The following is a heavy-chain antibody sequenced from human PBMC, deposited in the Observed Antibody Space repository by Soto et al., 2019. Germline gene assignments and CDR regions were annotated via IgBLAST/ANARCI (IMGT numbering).Heavy chain of an antibody. J-gene: IGHJ4*02. CDR3: ARDPRSNKGWLGMAKDY. Sequence: QVQLVQSGAEVKKPGASVKVSCKASGYTFTSYGISWVRQAPGQGLEWMGWISAYNGNTNYAQKLQGRVTMTTDTSTTTAYMELRSLRSDDTAVYYCARDPRSNKGWLGMAKDYWGQGTLVTVSS. D-gene: IGHD6-19*01. CDR2: ISAYNGNT. CDR1: GYTFTSYG. V-gene: IGHV1-18*01.